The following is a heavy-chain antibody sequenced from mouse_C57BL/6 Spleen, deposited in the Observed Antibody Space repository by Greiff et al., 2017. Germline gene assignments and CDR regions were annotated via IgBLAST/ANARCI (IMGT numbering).Heavy chain of an antibody. CDR1: GYSFTGYY. CDR3: ARSLYGSAWFAY. V-gene: IGHV1-42*01. J-gene: IGHJ3*01. CDR2: INPSTGGT. Sequence: VQLKESGPELVKPGASVKISCKASGYSFTGYYMNWVKQSPEKSLEWIGEINPSTGGTTYNQKFKAKATLTVDKSSSTAYMQLKSLTTEDSAVYCCARSLYGSAWFAYWGQGTLVTVSA. D-gene: IGHD1-1*01.